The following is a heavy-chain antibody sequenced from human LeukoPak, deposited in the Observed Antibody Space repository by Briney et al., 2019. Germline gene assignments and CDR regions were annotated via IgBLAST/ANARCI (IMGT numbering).Heavy chain of an antibody. D-gene: IGHD6-13*01. J-gene: IGHJ5*02. V-gene: IGHV3-21*01. CDR3: ARGDKQLVFERRKGGFDP. CDR2: INSSGSYI. Sequence: GGSLRLSCAASRFTFRSYNMKWARQAPGKGLEWVSSINSSGSYIYYADSVKGRFTISRDNAKTSLHLQMKSLRAEDTALYYCARGDKQLVFERRKGGFDPWGQGTLVTVSS. CDR1: RFTFRSYN.